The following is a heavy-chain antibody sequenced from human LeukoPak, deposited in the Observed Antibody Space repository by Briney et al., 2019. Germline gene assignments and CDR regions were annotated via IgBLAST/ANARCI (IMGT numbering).Heavy chain of an antibody. J-gene: IGHJ5*02. V-gene: IGHV1-69*13. CDR1: GGTLSRYA. D-gene: IGHD2-2*01. Sequence: SVKVSCKASGGTLSRYAISWVRQAPGQGLEWMGGIIASFGTANYAQKFQGRVTISADESSGTAYMELSSLRSEDTAVYYCARVVTPRYCSSTSCYWKGWFDPWGQGTLVTVSS. CDR3: ARVVTPRYCSSTSCYWKGWFDP. CDR2: IIASFGTA.